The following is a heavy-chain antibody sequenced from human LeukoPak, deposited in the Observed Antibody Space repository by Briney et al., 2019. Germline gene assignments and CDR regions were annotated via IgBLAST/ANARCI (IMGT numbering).Heavy chain of an antibody. Sequence: PGGSLRLSCAASGFTFSSYAMSWVRQAPGKGLEWDSAISGSGGSTYHADSVKGRFTISRDDSKNTLYLQMNSLRAEDTAVYYCAKDGGQYCDYASFDYWGQGTLVTVSS. J-gene: IGHJ4*02. V-gene: IGHV3-23*01. CDR1: GFTFSSYA. CDR3: AKDGGQYCDYASFDY. D-gene: IGHD3-16*01. CDR2: ISGSGGST.